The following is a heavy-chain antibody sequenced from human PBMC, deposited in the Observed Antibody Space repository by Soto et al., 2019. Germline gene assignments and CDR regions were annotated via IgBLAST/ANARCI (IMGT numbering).Heavy chain of an antibody. D-gene: IGHD6-13*01. J-gene: IGHJ6*02. Sequence: PGGSLRLSCSASGFTFSSYAMHWVRQAPGKGLEYVSAISSNGGSTYYADSVKGRFTISRDNSKNTLYLQMSSLRAEDTAVYYCVSGFSSSWYWDYYYGMDVWGQGTTVTVS. CDR1: GFTFSSYA. CDR3: VSGFSSSWYWDYYYGMDV. CDR2: ISSNGGST. V-gene: IGHV3-64D*06.